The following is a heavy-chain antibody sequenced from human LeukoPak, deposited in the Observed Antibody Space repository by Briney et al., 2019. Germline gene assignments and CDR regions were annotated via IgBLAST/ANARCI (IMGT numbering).Heavy chain of an antibody. CDR2: INPNNGGT. CDR3: ARGIVGAHQLIAY. V-gene: IGHV1-2*02. Sequence: ASARLSCTASGYTFTDHYMHWVRQAPGQGLEWMGWINPNNGGTNSVQQFSGNVTMTRDTSISTAYMELSSLTSHDTAVYYCARGIVGAHQLIAYWGQRTMAADSS. J-gene: IGHJ4*02. D-gene: IGHD1-26*01. CDR1: GYTFTDHY.